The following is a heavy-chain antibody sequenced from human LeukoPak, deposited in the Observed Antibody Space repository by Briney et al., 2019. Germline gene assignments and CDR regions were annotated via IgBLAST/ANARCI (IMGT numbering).Heavy chain of an antibody. V-gene: IGHV1-2*02. D-gene: IGHD1-26*01. Sequence: ASVKVSCKASGYTFTGYYMHWVGQAPGQGLEWMGWINPNSGGTNYAQKFQGRVTMTRDTSISTAYMEVSRLRSDDTAVYYCARDHGGGSYYLYFDYWGQGTLVTLSS. J-gene: IGHJ4*02. CDR1: GYTFTGYY. CDR3: ARDHGGGSYYLYFDY. CDR2: INPNSGGT.